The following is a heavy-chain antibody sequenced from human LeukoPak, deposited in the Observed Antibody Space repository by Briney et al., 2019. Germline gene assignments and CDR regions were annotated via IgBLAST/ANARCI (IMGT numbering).Heavy chain of an antibody. CDR1: GYTFTSYG. V-gene: IGHV1-18*01. CDR3: ARDGIMITFGGVIVPDPVDP. D-gene: IGHD3-16*01. Sequence: ASVKVSCKASGYTFTSYGISWVRQAPGQGLEWMGWISAYNGNTNYAQKLQGRVTMTTDTSTSTAYMELRSLGSDDTAVYYCARDGIMITFGGVIVPDPVDPWGQGTLVTVSS. J-gene: IGHJ5*02. CDR2: ISAYNGNT.